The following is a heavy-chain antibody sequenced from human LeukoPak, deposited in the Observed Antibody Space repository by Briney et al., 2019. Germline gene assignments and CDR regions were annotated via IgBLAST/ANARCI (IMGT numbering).Heavy chain of an antibody. J-gene: IGHJ4*02. CDR1: GYTFTGYY. CDR2: INPNSGGT. Sequence: ASVKVSCKASGYTFTGYYMHWVRQAPGQGLEWMGRINPNSGGTNYAQKFQGRVTMTRDTSISTAYMELSRLRSDDPAVYYCARGEGYYGSGSPFDYWGQGTLVTVSS. D-gene: IGHD3-10*01. CDR3: ARGEGYYGSGSPFDY. V-gene: IGHV1-2*06.